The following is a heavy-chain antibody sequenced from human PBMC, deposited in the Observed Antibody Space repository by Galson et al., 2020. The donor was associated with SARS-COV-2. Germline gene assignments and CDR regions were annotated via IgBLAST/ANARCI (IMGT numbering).Heavy chain of an antibody. D-gene: IGHD3-3*01. V-gene: IGHV3-30*04. CDR2: ISYDGSNK. CDR3: ASPRRDFWSGYYELVGDD. Sequence: GGSLRLSCAASGFTFSSYAMHWVRQAPGKGLEWVAVISYDGSNKYYADSGKGRITISRDNFKNPLYLQMNSLRAEDTAVYYCASPRRDFWSGYYELVGDDWCQGTLVIVSS. CDR1: GFTFSSYA. J-gene: IGHJ4*02.